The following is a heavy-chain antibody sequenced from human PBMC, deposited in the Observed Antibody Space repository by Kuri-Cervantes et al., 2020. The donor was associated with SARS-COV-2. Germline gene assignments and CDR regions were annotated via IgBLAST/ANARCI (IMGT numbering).Heavy chain of an antibody. CDR1: GFIFSSYG. Sequence: GESLKISCAASGFIFSSYGMHWVRQAPGKGLEWVAVIWYDGSNKYYADSVKGRFTISRDNSKNTLYLQMNSLRAEDTAVYYCARDYMVVVAATPYYYGMDVWGQGTTVTVSS. D-gene: IGHD2-15*01. CDR2: IWYDGSNK. V-gene: IGHV3-33*08. J-gene: IGHJ6*02. CDR3: ARDYMVVVAATPYYYGMDV.